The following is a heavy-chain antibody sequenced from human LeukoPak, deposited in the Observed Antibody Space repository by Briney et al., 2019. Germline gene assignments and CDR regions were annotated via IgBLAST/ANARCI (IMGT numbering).Heavy chain of an antibody. J-gene: IGHJ5*02. D-gene: IGHD3-16*01. Sequence: PSETLSLTCTVSSGSISSYYWSWIRQPPGKGLEWIGYIHYSGSTNYNPSLKSRVTMSVDTSKNQFSLKLSSVTAADTAVYYCARGSYYDYVWGSIGGNWFDPWGQGTLVTVSS. CDR1: SGSISSYY. CDR3: ARGSYYDYVWGSIGGNWFDP. CDR2: IHYSGST. V-gene: IGHV4-59*12.